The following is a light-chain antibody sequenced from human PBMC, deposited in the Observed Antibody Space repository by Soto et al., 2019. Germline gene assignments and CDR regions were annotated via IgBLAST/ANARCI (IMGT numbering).Light chain of an antibody. CDR3: ETWDSNTRV. V-gene: IGLV4-60*02. J-gene: IGLJ3*02. CDR2: LEGSGSY. Sequence: QLVLTQSSSASASLGSSVKLTCTLSSEHSSYIIAWHQQQPGKAPRSLMKLEGSGSYNKGSGIPDRFSGSSSGADRYLIISNLQFEDEADYYCETWDSNTRVFGGGTQLTVL. CDR1: SEHSSYI.